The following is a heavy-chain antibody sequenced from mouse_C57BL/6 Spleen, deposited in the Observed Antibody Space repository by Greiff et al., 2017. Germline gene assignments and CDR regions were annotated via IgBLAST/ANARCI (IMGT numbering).Heavy chain of an antibody. D-gene: IGHD2-1*01. CDR2: IRGGGGNT. CDR1: GFTFSSYT. CDR3: ASPYGNSVPFFAY. J-gene: IGHJ3*01. Sequence: EVQVVESGGGLVKPGGSLKLSCAASGFTFSSYTMSWVRQTPGKRLEWVATIRGGGGNTYYPDSVKGRFTISRDNAKNTLYLRMSSLRSEDTALYYCASPYGNSVPFFAYWGQGTLVTVSA. V-gene: IGHV5-9*01.